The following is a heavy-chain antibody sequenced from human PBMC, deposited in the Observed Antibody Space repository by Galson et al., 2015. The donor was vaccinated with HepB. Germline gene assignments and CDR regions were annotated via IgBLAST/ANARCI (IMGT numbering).Heavy chain of an antibody. Sequence: GLEWVAVISYDGNNKYYADSVKGRFTVSRDNSENTLYLQMNSLTTADTAVYYCARAMTTFGATTSYYFDYWGQGTLVTVSS. J-gene: IGHJ4*02. CDR3: ARAMTTFGATTSYYFDY. CDR2: ISYDGNNK. V-gene: IGHV3-30*03. D-gene: IGHD3-3*01.